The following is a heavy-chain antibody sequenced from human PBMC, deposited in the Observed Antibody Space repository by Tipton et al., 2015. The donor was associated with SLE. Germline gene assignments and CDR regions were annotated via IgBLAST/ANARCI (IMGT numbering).Heavy chain of an antibody. Sequence: TLSLTCTVSGGSISSYYWSWIRQPPGKGLEWIGYISYSGSTSYNPSLKSRVSTSVDTSKNQFSLKLNSVTAADTAVYYCAKGGDWFDPWGQGTLVTVSS. J-gene: IGHJ5*02. CDR3: AKGGDWFDP. CDR1: GGSISSYY. V-gene: IGHV4-59*01. CDR2: ISYSGST.